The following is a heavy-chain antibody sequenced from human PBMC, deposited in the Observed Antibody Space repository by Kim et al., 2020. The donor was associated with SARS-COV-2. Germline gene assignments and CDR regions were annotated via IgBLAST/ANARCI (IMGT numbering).Heavy chain of an antibody. D-gene: IGHD5-18*01. CDR3: AREDVDTAMVWAYNWFDP. J-gene: IGHJ5*02. Sequence: QGRVTITADKSTSTAYMELSSLRSEDTAVYYCAREDVDTAMVWAYNWFDPWGQGTLVTVSS. V-gene: IGHV1-69*04.